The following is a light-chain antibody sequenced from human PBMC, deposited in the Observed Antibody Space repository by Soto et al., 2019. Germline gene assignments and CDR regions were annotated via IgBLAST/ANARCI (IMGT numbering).Light chain of an antibody. V-gene: IGLV3-21*02. CDR1: ALPKQY. Sequence: YELTQPPSVSVSPGQTARITCSGDALPKQYAYWYQQKPGQAPVLVVDDDSDRPSGIPERFSGSNSGNTATLTISRVEAGDEADYFCHVWDSSRENVFGTGTKVTVL. J-gene: IGLJ1*01. CDR2: DDS. CDR3: HVWDSSRENV.